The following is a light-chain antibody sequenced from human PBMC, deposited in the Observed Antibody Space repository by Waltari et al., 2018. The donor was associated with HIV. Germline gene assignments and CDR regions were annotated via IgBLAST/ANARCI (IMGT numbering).Light chain of an antibody. Sequence: QSALTHPASVSGSPGPPITISCTGPSSDVGIYNLFSWYQQHPGKAPKLMIYEVSKRPSGVSNRFSRSKTGNTASLTISGLQAEDEADYYCCSYAGSSTFYVFGTGTKVTVL. V-gene: IGLV2-23*02. CDR3: CSYAGSSTFYV. CDR2: EVS. J-gene: IGLJ1*01. CDR1: SSDVGIYNL.